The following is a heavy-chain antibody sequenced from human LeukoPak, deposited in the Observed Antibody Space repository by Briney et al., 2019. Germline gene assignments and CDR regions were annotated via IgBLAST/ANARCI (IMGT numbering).Heavy chain of an antibody. V-gene: IGHV5-51*01. CDR2: IFPGDSDT. CDR1: GYTFTNYW. D-gene: IGHD5-18*01. J-gene: IGHJ6*03. Sequence: GESLKISCKGSGYTFTNYWIGWVRQMPGKGLEWMGIIFPGDSDTRYSPSFQGQVTISADKSISTAYLQWSSLKASDTAMYYCARLDTAMVRYYYYMDVWGKGTTVTVSS. CDR3: ARLDTAMVRYYYYMDV.